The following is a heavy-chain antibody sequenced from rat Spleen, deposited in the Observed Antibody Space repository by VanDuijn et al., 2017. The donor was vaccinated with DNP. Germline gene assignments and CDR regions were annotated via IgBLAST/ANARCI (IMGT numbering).Heavy chain of an antibody. J-gene: IGHJ2*01. CDR1: GYSITSNY. D-gene: IGHD3-8*01. CDR2: INYSGRT. Sequence: EVQLQESGPGLVRPSQSFSLTCSVTGYSITSNYWAWIRMFPRNGMEWIGHINYSGRTSYNPSLTGRISITRDTSKNQFFLQLNSVTTEDTATYYSVRGHPPRGFDYWGQGVMVTVSS. V-gene: IGHV3-1*01. CDR3: VRGHPPRGFDY.